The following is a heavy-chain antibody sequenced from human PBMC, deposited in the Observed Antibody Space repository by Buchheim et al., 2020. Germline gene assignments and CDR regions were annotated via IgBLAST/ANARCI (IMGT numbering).Heavy chain of an antibody. D-gene: IGHD3-22*01. CDR2: IRSKAYGGTT. V-gene: IGHV3-49*03. J-gene: IGHJ4*02. Sequence: EVQLVESGGGLVQPGRSLRLSCTASGFTFGDYAMSWFRQAPGKGLEWVGFIRSKAYGGTTEYAASVKGRFTISRDDAKRIAYLQMNSLKTEDTAVYYCTSEYYYDSSGYYYGGYYFDYWGQGTL. CDR3: TSEYYYDSSGYYYGGYYFDY. CDR1: GFTFGDYA.